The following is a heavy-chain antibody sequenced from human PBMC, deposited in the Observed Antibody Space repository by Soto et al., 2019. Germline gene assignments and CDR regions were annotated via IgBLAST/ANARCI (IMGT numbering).Heavy chain of an antibody. D-gene: IGHD2-15*01. CDR2: FSGSGGST. V-gene: IGHV3-23*01. CDR3: AKDRRGGYCSGGRCYAPDS. Sequence: EVQLLESGGGLVQPGGSLRLSCATSGFTFGSYDMSWVRQAPGKGLEWVSTFSGSGGSTYYADSVKGRFTISRDNPKTTVYLQMNSLRAEDTAVYYCAKDRRGGYCSGGRCYAPDSWGQGTLVTVSS. J-gene: IGHJ4*02. CDR1: GFTFGSYD.